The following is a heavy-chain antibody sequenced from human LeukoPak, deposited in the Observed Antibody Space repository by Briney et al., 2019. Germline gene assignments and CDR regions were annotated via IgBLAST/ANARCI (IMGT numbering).Heavy chain of an antibody. D-gene: IGHD6-13*01. CDR3: ARDLGRSSSWYKGDY. V-gene: IGHV1-18*01. CDR2: ISAYNGNT. Sequence: ASVKVSCKASGYTFTSYGISWVRQAPGQGLEWMGWISAYNGNTNYAQKLQGRVTMTTDTSTSTAYMELGSLRSDDTAVYYCARDLGRSSSWYKGDYWGQGTLVTVSS. J-gene: IGHJ4*02. CDR1: GYTFTSYG.